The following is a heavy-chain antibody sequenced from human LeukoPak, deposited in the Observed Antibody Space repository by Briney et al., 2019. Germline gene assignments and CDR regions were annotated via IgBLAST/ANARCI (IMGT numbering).Heavy chain of an antibody. D-gene: IGHD1-1*01. CDR1: GGSISSSSYY. Sequence: SETLSLTCTVSGGSISSSSYYWGWIRQPPGKGLEWIGEINHSGSTNYNPSLKSRVTISVDTSKNQFSLKLTSVTAADTAVYYCARGTLKSPTRPRDYWGQGNLVTVSS. CDR2: INHSGST. J-gene: IGHJ4*02. V-gene: IGHV4-39*07. CDR3: ARGTLKSPTRPRDY.